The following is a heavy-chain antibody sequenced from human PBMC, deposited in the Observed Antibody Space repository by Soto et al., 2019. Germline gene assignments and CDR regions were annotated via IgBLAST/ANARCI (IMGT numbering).Heavy chain of an antibody. V-gene: IGHV3-30*18. CDR2: ISYDGSKR. J-gene: IGHJ4*02. CDR3: AKGGGAPGYPIDY. D-gene: IGHD3-9*01. Sequence: QVQLGESGGGVVQPGKSLRLSCVGSGFTFGNYAMYWVRQAPGKGLEWVAFISYDGSKRSLADSVKGQFSISRDNSRNTLYLQMDSLRHEDTAVYFCAKGGGAPGYPIDYWGQGTLVSVSS. CDR1: GFTFGNYA.